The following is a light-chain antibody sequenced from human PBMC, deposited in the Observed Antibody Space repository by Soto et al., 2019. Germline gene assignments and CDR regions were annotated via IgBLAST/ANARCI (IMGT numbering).Light chain of an antibody. CDR1: QNINTN. V-gene: IGKV3-15*01. Sequence: IVMTQSRAIVCASSGKRATSSWTASQNINTNLAWYQLKPGQAPRLLVYGASIRATGIPARFSGSGSGTEYSLTISSLQSEDFATYYCQQYYSYPLTFGQGTKVDIK. CDR3: QQYYSYPLT. CDR2: GAS. J-gene: IGKJ1*01.